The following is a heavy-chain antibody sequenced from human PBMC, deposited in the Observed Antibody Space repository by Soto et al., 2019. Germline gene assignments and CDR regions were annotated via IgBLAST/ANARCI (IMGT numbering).Heavy chain of an antibody. CDR2: IYYSGST. J-gene: IGHJ4*02. CDR1: GGSISSSSYY. D-gene: IGHD4-17*01. CDR3: ARQAPGADGDFDY. Sequence: QLQLQESGPGLVKPSETLSLTCTVSGGSISSSSYYWGWIRQPPGEGLGWIGSIYYSGSTYYNPSLKSRVTISVDTATNQSSLKLSSVTAADTAVYYCARQAPGADGDFDYWGQGTLVTVSS. V-gene: IGHV4-39*01.